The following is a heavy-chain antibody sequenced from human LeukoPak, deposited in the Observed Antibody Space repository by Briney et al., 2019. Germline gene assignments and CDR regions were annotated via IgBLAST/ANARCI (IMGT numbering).Heavy chain of an antibody. J-gene: IGHJ5*02. D-gene: IGHD3-22*01. V-gene: IGHV3-21*04. CDR1: GFTFSSYS. CDR2: VSSSSSYI. Sequence: KPGGSLRLSCAASGFTFSSYSMNWVRQAPGKGLEWVSSVSSSSSYIYYADSVKGRFTISRDNAKNSLYLQMNSLRAEDTAVYYCARVLLSSGSSTWGQGTLVTVSS. CDR3: ARVLLSSGSST.